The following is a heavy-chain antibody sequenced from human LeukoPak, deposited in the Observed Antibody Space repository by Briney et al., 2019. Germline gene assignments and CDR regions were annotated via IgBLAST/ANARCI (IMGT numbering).Heavy chain of an antibody. V-gene: IGHV3-30*02. Sequence: GGSLRLSCAASGFTFSSYGMHWVRQAPGKGLEWGAFIRYDGSNKYYADSVKGRFTISRDNSKNTLYLQMNSLRAEDTAVYYCAKSAAIAHHYYYYMDVWGKGTTVTVSS. CDR2: IRYDGSNK. CDR3: AKSAAIAHHYYYYMDV. D-gene: IGHD2-2*02. J-gene: IGHJ6*03. CDR1: GFTFSSYG.